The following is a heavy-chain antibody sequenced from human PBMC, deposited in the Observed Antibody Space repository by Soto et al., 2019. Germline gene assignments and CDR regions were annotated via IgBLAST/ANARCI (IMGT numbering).Heavy chain of an antibody. CDR3: ARGGDANRYYYYGMDV. CDR2: INPNSGGT. CDR1: GYTFTGYY. V-gene: IGHV1-2*04. J-gene: IGHJ6*02. Sequence: ASVEVSCKXSGYTFTGYYMHWVRQAPGQGLEWMGWINPNSGGTNYAQKFQGWVTMTRDTSISTAYMELSRLRSDDTAVYYCARGGDANRYYYYGMDVWGQGTTVTVSS.